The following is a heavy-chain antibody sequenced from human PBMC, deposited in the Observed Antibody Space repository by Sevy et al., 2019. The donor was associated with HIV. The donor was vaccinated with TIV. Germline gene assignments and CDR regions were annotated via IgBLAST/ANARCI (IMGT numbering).Heavy chain of an antibody. Sequence: GGSLRLYCAASGFSLTTSDMHWVRQAPGKGLEWVAYVRNDGSNKYYADSVRDRFTISRDSPKNTLYLQMNSLRDEDTAIYYCARGRKTTEEWLEELDYYYGLDVWGQGTTVTVSS. CDR2: VRNDGSNK. CDR1: GFSLTTSD. CDR3: ARGRKTTEEWLEELDYYYGLDV. V-gene: IGHV3-30*02. J-gene: IGHJ6*02. D-gene: IGHD2-8*01.